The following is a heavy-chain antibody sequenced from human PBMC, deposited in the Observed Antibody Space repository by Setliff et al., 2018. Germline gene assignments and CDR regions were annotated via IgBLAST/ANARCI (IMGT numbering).Heavy chain of an antibody. V-gene: IGHV3-15*01. J-gene: IGHJ4*02. CDR2: IKSKTDGGTV. CDR1: GFTFSNAW. Sequence: RLSCAVSGFTFSNAWMSWVRQAPGKGLEWVGRIKSKTDGGTVDYAAPVRGRFTISRDDSKDTLYLQMDSLKTQDTAVYYCTTGPLIGATRGYWGQGTQVTVSS. D-gene: IGHD1-26*01. CDR3: TTGPLIGATRGY.